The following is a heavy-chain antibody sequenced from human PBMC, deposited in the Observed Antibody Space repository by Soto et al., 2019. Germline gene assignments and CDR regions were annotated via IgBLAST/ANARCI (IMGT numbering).Heavy chain of an antibody. CDR3: ALLEWLFDGMAV. D-gene: IGHD3-3*01. CDR1: GGSVSSSSYY. V-gene: IGHV4-39*01. J-gene: IGHJ6*02. CDR2: IYYSGST. Sequence: XTLSLTCTVSGGSVSSSSYYWGWSRQPPGKGLEWIGSIYYSGSTRYNPSLKSRVTISVDTYKNQFSLKLSSVTAADTAVYYCALLEWLFDGMAVWGQGTTAPVSS.